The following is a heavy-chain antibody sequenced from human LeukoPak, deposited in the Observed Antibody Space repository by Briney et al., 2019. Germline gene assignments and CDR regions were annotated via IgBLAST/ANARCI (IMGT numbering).Heavy chain of an antibody. D-gene: IGHD3-22*01. Sequence: GASVRVSCKASGYTFTSYYMHWVRQAPGQGLEWRGIINPSGGSTSYAQKFQGRVSMTRDMSTRTVYMELSSLRSEDTPVYYCARSQLHYDSSGYTYYFDYWGQGNLVTVSS. CDR1: GYTFTSYY. V-gene: IGHV1-46*01. CDR3: ARSQLHYDSSGYTYYFDY. J-gene: IGHJ4*02. CDR2: INPSGGST.